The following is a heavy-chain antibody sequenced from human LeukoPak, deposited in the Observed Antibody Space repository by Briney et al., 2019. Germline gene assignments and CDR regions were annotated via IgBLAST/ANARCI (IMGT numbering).Heavy chain of an antibody. CDR2: IYHSGST. CDR3: ARFYSNYFIDY. D-gene: IGHD4-11*01. CDR1: GGSFSGYF. Sequence: SETLSLTCAVYGGSFSGYFWSWIRQPPGKGLEWIGSIYHSGSTYYNPSLKSRVTISVDTSKNQFSLKLSSVTAADTAVYYCARFYSNYFIDYWGQGTLVTVSS. V-gene: IGHV4-34*01. J-gene: IGHJ4*02.